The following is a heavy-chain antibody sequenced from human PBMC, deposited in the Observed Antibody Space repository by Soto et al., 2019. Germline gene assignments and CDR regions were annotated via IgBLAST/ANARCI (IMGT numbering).Heavy chain of an antibody. Sequence: GGSLRLSCAASGFTFSSYGMHWVRQAPGKGLEWVAVISYDGSNKYYADSVKGRFTISRDNSKNTLYLQMNSLRAEDTAVYYCAKDHGSGLLWCGGGTRYGMDVWGQGTTVTVSS. V-gene: IGHV3-30*18. D-gene: IGHD3-10*01. CDR3: AKDHGSGLLWCGGGTRYGMDV. J-gene: IGHJ6*02. CDR1: GFTFSSYG. CDR2: ISYDGSNK.